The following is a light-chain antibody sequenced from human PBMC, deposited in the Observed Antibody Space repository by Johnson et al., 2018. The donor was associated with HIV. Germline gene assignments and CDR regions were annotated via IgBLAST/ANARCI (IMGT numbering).Light chain of an antibody. J-gene: IGLJ1*01. V-gene: IGLV1-51*02. CDR1: SSNIGNNY. CDR2: ENN. Sequence: QSVLTQPPSVSAAPGQKVTISCSGSSSNIGNNYVSWYQQLPGTAPKLLIYENNKRPSGIPDRFSGSKSGTSATLGITGLQTGDEADYYCGTWDSSLSAYVFVTWTKVTVL. CDR3: GTWDSSLSAYV.